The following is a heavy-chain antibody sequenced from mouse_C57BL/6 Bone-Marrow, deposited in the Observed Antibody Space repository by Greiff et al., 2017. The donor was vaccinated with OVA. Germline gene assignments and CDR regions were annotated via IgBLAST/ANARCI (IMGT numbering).Heavy chain of an antibody. V-gene: IGHV1-72*01. CDR1: GYTFTSYW. Sequence: QVQLQQPGAELVKPGASVKLSCKASGYTFTSYWMHWVKQRPGRGLEWIGRIDPNSGGTKYNEKFKSKATLTVDKPSSTAYMQLSSLTSEDSAVYYCARERWLRRPYYYAMDYWGQGTSVTVSS. CDR2: IDPNSGGT. CDR3: ARERWLRRPYYYAMDY. J-gene: IGHJ4*01. D-gene: IGHD2-2*01.